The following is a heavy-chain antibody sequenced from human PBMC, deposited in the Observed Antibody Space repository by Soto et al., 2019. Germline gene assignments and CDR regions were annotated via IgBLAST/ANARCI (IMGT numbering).Heavy chain of an antibody. CDR1: GGSFSGYY. CDR2: INHSGST. V-gene: IGHV4-34*01. J-gene: IGHJ4*02. D-gene: IGHD1-26*01. CDR3: ARGRYGGIACY. Sequence: QVKLQQWGAGLLKPSETLSLTCAVYGGSFSGYYWSWIRQPPGKGLEWIGEINHSGSTNYNPSLTSRFTISVDTSKNQFSMKLSSVTAADTAVYYCARGRYGGIACYWGQGTLVTVSS.